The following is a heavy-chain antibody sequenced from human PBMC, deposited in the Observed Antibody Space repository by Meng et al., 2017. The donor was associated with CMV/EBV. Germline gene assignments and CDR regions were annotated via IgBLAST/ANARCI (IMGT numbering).Heavy chain of an antibody. D-gene: IGHD3-3*01. CDR3: ADLGTPY. Sequence: LRLACAASGFTFSDHYMDSVRQAPGKGLELVGRIKNRALSYTTHYAAFVRGRFTISRDDSKNSLYLQMDSLTTEDTAVYYCADLGTPYWGQGTLVTVSS. CDR1: GFTFSDHY. J-gene: IGHJ4*02. CDR2: IKNRALSYTT. V-gene: IGHV3-72*01.